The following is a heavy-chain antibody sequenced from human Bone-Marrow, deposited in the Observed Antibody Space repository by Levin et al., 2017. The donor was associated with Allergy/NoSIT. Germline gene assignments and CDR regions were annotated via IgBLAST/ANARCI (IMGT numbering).Heavy chain of an antibody. J-gene: IGHJ3*01. V-gene: IGHV1-46*01. CDR3: ARDPERDHYDSRGAFDC. D-gene: IGHD3-22*01. Sequence: GESLKISCKASGYIFTDFYIHWLRQAPGQGPEWMGIINPSGGITAYPPTFQGRVTLTTDTSTSTVYLDLISLRSDDTAVYYCARDPERDHYDSRGAFDCWGQGTLVTVSS. CDR1: GYIFTDFY. CDR2: INPSGGIT.